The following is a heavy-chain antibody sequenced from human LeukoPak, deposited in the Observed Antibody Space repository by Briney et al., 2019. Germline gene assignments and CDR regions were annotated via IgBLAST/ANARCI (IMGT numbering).Heavy chain of an antibody. CDR3: ARDQGVCSGGSCYPNFDY. Sequence: RASVKVSCKASGGTFSSYAISWVRQAPGQGLEWMGRIIPILGIANYAQKFQGRVTITADKSTSTAYMELSSLRSEDTAVYYCARDQGVCSGGSCYPNFDYWGQGTLVTVSS. J-gene: IGHJ4*02. CDR1: GGTFSSYA. V-gene: IGHV1-69*04. CDR2: IIPILGIA. D-gene: IGHD2-15*01.